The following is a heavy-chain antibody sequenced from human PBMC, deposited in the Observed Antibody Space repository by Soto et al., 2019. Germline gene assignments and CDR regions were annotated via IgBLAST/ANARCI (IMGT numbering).Heavy chain of an antibody. CDR2: IYYSGST. CDR3: ARATGTGDWFDP. J-gene: IGHJ5*02. Sequence: SETLSLTCTVSGGSISSYYWSWIRQPPGKGLEWIGYIYYSGSTNYNPSLKSRVTISVDTSKNQFSLKLSSVTAADTAVYYCARATGTGDWFDPWGQGTLVTVSS. V-gene: IGHV4-59*01. CDR1: GGSISSYY. D-gene: IGHD1-1*01.